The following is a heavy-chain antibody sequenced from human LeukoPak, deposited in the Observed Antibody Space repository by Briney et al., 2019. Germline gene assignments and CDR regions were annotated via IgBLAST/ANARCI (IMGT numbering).Heavy chain of an antibody. J-gene: IGHJ3*02. CDR2: IYYSGST. CDR3: ARAPGVFDAFDI. CDR1: GGSISSYY. V-gene: IGHV4-59*01. Sequence: SETLSLTCAVSGGSISSYYWSWIRQPPGKGLEWIGYIYYSGSTNYNPSLKSRVTISVDTSKRHFSLKLSSVTAADTAFYYCARAPGVFDAFDIWGQGTMVTVSS.